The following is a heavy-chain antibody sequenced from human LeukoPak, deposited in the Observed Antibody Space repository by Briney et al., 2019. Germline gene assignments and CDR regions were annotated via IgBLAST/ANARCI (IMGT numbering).Heavy chain of an antibody. CDR3: ARTFIAAAGTNWFDP. J-gene: IGHJ5*02. Sequence: ASVKVSCKASGYTFTSYDISWVRQAPGQGLEWMGWISAYNGNTNYAQKLQGRVTMTTDTSTSTAYMELRSLRSDDTAVYYCARTFIAAAGTNWFDPWGQGTLVTVSS. CDR2: ISAYNGNT. CDR1: GYTFTSYD. V-gene: IGHV1-18*01. D-gene: IGHD6-13*01.